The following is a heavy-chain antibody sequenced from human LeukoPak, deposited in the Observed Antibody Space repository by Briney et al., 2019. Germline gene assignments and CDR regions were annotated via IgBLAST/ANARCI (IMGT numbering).Heavy chain of an antibody. D-gene: IGHD3-22*01. CDR3: ARDSDSRGYSPFDI. V-gene: IGHV3-53*01. CDR1: GFTVSSNY. CDR2: IYSGGST. J-gene: IGHJ3*02. Sequence: GGSLRLSCAASGFTVSSNYMSWVRQAPGKGLEWVSVIYSGGSTYYADSVKGRFTISRDNSKNTLYLQMNSLRAEDTAVYYCARDSDSRGYSPFDIWGQGTMVTVSS.